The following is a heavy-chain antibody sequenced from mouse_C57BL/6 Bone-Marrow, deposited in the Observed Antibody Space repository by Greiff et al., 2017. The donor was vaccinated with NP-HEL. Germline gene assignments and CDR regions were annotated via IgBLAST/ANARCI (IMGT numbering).Heavy chain of an antibody. J-gene: IGHJ2*01. CDR2: ISSGSSTI. CDR3: ARTNYYGSRGFDY. D-gene: IGHD1-1*01. V-gene: IGHV5-17*01. Sequence: VQLKQSGGGLVKPGGSLKLSCAASGFTFSDYGMHWVRQAPEKGLEWVAYISSGSSTIYYADTVKGRFTISRDNAKNTLFLQMTSLRSEDTAMYYCARTNYYGSRGFDYWGQGTTLTVSS. CDR1: GFTFSDYG.